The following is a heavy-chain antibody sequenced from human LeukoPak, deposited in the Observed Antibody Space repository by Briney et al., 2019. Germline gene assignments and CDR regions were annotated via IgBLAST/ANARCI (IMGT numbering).Heavy chain of an antibody. CDR1: GFTFSSNA. Sequence: GGSLRLSCAATGFTFSSNAMSWVRQAPGKGLEWVSAASGGGETTYYADSVKGRFTIFRDNSKNTLYLQMNSLRAEDTAVYYCARSTTSYCSSTSGDHWGQGTLVTVSS. D-gene: IGHD2-2*01. CDR2: ASGGGETT. V-gene: IGHV3-23*01. CDR3: ARSTTSYCSSTSGDH. J-gene: IGHJ1*01.